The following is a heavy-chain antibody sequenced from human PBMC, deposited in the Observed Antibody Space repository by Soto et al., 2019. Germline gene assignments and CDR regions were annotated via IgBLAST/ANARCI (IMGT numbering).Heavy chain of an antibody. J-gene: IGHJ4*02. CDR2: ISSNSGTI. D-gene: IGHD3-10*01. CDR1: GFIFTSYA. Sequence: LRLSCAASGFIFTSYAMNWVRQAPGKGLEWVSYISSNSGTIYYTDSVKGRFTISRDNTKNSLYLQMNSLRDEDTAVYYCARDWYYYGSGSYYPFDYWGQGTLVTVSS. CDR3: ARDWYYYGSGSYYPFDY. V-gene: IGHV3-48*02.